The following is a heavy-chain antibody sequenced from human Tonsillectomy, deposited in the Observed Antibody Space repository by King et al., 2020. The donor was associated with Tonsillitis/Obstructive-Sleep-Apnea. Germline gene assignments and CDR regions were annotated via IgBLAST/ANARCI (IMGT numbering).Heavy chain of an antibody. CDR1: GDSVSSNSAA. J-gene: IGHJ3*02. Sequence: VQLQQSGPGLVKPSQTLSLTCAISGDSVSSNSAACNWLRQSPSRGLEWLGRTYYRSKWYNDYALSVKSRITINPNTSMNQCSLQLNYVTPEDTAVYYCARELAAAVIPDAFDIWGQGTMVTVS. CDR2: TYYRSKWYN. CDR3: ARELAAAVIPDAFDI. V-gene: IGHV6-1*01. D-gene: IGHD6-13*01.